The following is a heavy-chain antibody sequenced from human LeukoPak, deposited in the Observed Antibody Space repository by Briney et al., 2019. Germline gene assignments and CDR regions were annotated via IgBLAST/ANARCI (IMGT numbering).Heavy chain of an antibody. V-gene: IGHV4-30-2*01. CDR1: GGSISSGGYS. CDR2: IYHSGST. Sequence: SQTLSLTYAVSGGSISSGGYSWSWIRQPPGKGLEWIGYIYHSGSTYYNPSLKSRVTISVNRSKNQFSLKLSSVTAADTAVYYCARSGHIVVVTAINDYWGQGTLVTVSS. CDR3: ARSGHIVVVTAINDY. J-gene: IGHJ4*02. D-gene: IGHD2-21*02.